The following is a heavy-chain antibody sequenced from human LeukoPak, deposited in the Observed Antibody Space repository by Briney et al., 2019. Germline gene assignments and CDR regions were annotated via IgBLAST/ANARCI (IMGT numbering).Heavy chain of an antibody. D-gene: IGHD4-17*01. J-gene: IGHJ6*02. CDR3: ARFLYGAYYYYGMDV. Sequence: PSETLSLTCTVSGGSISSYYWSWIRQPPGKGLEWIGYIYYSGSTNYNPSLKSRVTISVDTSKNQFSLKLSSVTAADTAVYYCARFLYGAYYYYGMDVWGQGTTVTVSS. CDR2: IYYSGST. CDR1: GGSISSYY. V-gene: IGHV4-59*08.